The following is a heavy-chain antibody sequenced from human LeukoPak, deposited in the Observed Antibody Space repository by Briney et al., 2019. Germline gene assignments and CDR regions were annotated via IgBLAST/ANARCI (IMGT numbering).Heavy chain of an antibody. CDR2: ISSSGSSI. J-gene: IGHJ4*02. D-gene: IGHD6-6*01. CDR1: GFTFSSYE. V-gene: IGHV3-48*03. CDR3: AGMYSSSSPGDY. Sequence: GGSLRLSCAASGFTFSSYEMNWVRQAPGKGLEWVSYISSSGSSIYYADSVKGRFTISRDNAKNSLYLQMNSLRAEDTAVHYCAGMYSSSSPGDYWGQGTLVTVSS.